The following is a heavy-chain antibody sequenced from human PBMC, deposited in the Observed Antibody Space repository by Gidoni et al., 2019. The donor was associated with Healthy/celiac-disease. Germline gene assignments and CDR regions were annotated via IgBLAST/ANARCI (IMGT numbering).Heavy chain of an antibody. CDR2: INHSGST. J-gene: IGHJ4*02. CDR3: ARGSHYVWGSYRSWAFPFDY. Sequence: QVQLQQWGAGLLKPSETLSLTCAVYGGSFSGYYWSWIRQPPGKGLEWIGEINHSGSTNYNPSLKSRVTISVDTSKNQFSLKLSSVTAADTAVYYCARGSHYVWGSYRSWAFPFDYWGQGTLVTVSS. V-gene: IGHV4-34*01. CDR1: GGSFSGYY. D-gene: IGHD3-16*02.